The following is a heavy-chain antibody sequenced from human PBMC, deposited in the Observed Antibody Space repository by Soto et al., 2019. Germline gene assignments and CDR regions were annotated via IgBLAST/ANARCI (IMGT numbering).Heavy chain of an antibody. V-gene: IGHV1-18*01. CDR3: AREEWDYYDSSGPNVDYFDY. CDR2: ISAYNGNT. D-gene: IGHD3-22*01. J-gene: IGHJ4*02. Sequence: GASVKVSCKASGYTFTSYGISWVRQAPGQGLEWMGWISAYNGNTNYAQKLQGRVTMTTDTSTSTAYMELRSLRSDDTAVYYCAREEWDYYDSSGPNVDYFDYWGQGTLVTVSS. CDR1: GYTFTSYG.